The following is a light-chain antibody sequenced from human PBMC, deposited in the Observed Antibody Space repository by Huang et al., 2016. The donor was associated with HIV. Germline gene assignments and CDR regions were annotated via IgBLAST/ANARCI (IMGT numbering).Light chain of an antibody. J-gene: IGKJ3*01. CDR1: QSVRSN. V-gene: IGKV3-15*01. CDR3: QQYDNWPPFT. Sequence: EIVMTQSPGTLSVSPGERATLSCRASQSVRSNLAWYQQKPGQAPRLLIYDASTRATGVPARVRGSGSGTQFTLSISSLQSEDFAVYYCQQYDNWPPFTFGPGTKVDIK. CDR2: DAS.